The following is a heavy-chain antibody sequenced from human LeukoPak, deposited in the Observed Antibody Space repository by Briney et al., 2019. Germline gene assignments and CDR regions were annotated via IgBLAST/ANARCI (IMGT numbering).Heavy chain of an antibody. CDR1: GGSLSSSY. CDR2: IYSTGNS. Sequence: SETLSLTCTVSGGSLSSSYWSWIRQPPGQGLEWIGYIYSTGNSNYNPSLKSRVTISAATSKKQISLELRSVTAADTALYFCARRTYNRGFYDLVACDVWGRETVVSVS. J-gene: IGHJ3*01. V-gene: IGHV4-59*08. CDR3: ARRTYNRGFYDLVACDV. D-gene: IGHD3-10*01.